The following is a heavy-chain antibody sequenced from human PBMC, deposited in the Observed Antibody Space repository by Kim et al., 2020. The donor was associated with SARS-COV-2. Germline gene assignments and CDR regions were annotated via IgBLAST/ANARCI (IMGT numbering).Heavy chain of an antibody. Sequence: SETLSLTCTVSGGSISSGGYYWSWIRQHPGKGLEWIGYIYYSGSTDYNPSLKSRVTISIDTSKNQFSLKLSSVTAADTAVYYCARDWMKRYMGNYYYGMDVSGQGTTVTVSS. CDR1: GGSISSGGYY. D-gene: IGHD1-20*01. CDR3: ARDWMKRYMGNYYYGMDV. CDR2: IYYSGST. J-gene: IGHJ6*02. V-gene: IGHV4-31*03.